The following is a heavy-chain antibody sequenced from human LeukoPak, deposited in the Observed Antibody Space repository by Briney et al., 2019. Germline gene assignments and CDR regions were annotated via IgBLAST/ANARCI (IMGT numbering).Heavy chain of an antibody. CDR1: GFSASNTY. J-gene: IGHJ6*02. D-gene: IGHD3-22*01. V-gene: IGHV3-53*01. CDR3: ARVPYDHHKRSQNFYYFYSMDV. Sequence: GPLNPSCEASGFSASNTYMTWVRKPQGRGLEWVSVIYSGGTTYYGDAVEGRFTISRDNAQNSLYLQMNSLRAEDTATYYCARVPYDHHKRSQNFYYFYSMDVWGQGTTVTVSS. CDR2: IYSGGTT.